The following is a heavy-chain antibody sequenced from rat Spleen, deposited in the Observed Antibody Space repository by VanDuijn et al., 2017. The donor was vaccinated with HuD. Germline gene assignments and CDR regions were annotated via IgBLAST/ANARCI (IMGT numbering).Heavy chain of an antibody. Sequence: EVQLVETGGGLVQPGRSLKLSCAAPGFTFSNYDMAWVRQAPTKGLEWVASITNPGGSTYYPDSVKGRFTISRDNAKSTLYLQMDSLRSEDTATYYCARRGNSVFWNFDFWGPGTMVSVSS. D-gene: IGHD4-4*01. J-gene: IGHJ1*01. V-gene: IGHV5-25*01. CDR2: ITNPGGST. CDR3: ARRGNSVFWNFDF. CDR1: GFTFSNYD.